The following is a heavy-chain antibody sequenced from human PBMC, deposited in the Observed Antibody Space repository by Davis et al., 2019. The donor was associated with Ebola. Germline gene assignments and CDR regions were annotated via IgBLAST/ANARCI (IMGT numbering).Heavy chain of an antibody. CDR1: GGSISSYY. D-gene: IGHD6-13*01. CDR2: IYHSGST. J-gene: IGHJ4*02. CDR3: ARDLVKGYSSSWDGTDY. V-gene: IGHV4-4*02. Sequence: MPSETLSLTCTVSGGSISSYYWSWVRQPPGKGLEWIGEIYHSGSTNYNPSLKSRVTISVDKSKNQFSLKPSSVTAADTAVYYCARDLVKGYSSSWDGTDYWGQGTLVTVSS.